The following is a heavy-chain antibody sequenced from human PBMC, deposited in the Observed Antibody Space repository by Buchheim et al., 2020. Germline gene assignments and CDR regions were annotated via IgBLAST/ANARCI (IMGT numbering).Heavy chain of an antibody. J-gene: IGHJ4*02. V-gene: IGHV3-7*01. D-gene: IGHD5-24*01. Sequence: EVQLVESGGGLVQPGGSLRLSCAASGFTFTSYWMSWVRQAPGKGLEWVANINQDGTATDYVDSVKGRFTISRDNAKEPLFLQMNSLRAEDTAVYYCARALVGDGYSSGYWGQGTL. CDR2: INQDGTAT. CDR1: GFTFTSYW. CDR3: ARALVGDGYSSGY.